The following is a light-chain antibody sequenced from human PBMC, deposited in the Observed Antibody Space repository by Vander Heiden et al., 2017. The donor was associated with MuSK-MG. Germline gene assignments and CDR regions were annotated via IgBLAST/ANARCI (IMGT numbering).Light chain of an antibody. CDR3: QQSYSTPRT. Sequence: DIQMTPSPSSLSASVGDRVTITCRASQSNSSYLNWYQQRPGKAPKLLIYAASSLQSGVPSRFSGSGSGTDFTLNISSLQPEDFATYYCQQSYSTPRTFGQGTKLEIK. CDR2: AAS. CDR1: QSNSSY. V-gene: IGKV1-39*01. J-gene: IGKJ2*01.